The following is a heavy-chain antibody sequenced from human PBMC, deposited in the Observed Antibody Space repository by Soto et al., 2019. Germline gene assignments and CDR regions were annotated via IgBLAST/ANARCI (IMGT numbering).Heavy chain of an antibody. CDR1: GFTFSSYA. J-gene: IGHJ4*02. D-gene: IGHD4-17*01. Sequence: GXSLRLSCAASGFTFSSYAMSWVRQAPGKGLEWVSAISGSGGSTYYADSVKGRFTISRDNSKNTLYLQMNSLRAEDTAVYYCAKADTVTTFGFDYWGQGTLVTVSS. CDR2: ISGSGGST. V-gene: IGHV3-23*01. CDR3: AKADTVTTFGFDY.